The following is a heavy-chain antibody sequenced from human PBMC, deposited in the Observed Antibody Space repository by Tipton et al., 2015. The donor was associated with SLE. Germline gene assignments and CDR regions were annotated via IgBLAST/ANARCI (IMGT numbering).Heavy chain of an antibody. J-gene: IGHJ4*02. Sequence: TLSLTCTVSGDSITSSSDYWGWIRQSPGKGLECIGSIYYSGSTFYNPSLKSRVTMSVDTSKNQFSLKLTSVTAADTAVYYCARGPQDFDYWGQGTLVTVSS. CDR1: GDSITSSSDY. CDR2: IYYSGST. V-gene: IGHV4-39*07. CDR3: ARGPQDFDY.